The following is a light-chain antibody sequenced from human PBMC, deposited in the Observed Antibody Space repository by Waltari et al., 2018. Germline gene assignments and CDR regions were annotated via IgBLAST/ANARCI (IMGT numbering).Light chain of an antibody. CDR3: QAWDSSTALV. V-gene: IGLV3-1*01. Sequence: SYELTQPPSVSVSPGQTASNSRSGDELGDIYASWYQQKPGQSPVLVIYEDNRRPSGIPERFSGSNSGNKATLTISGTQAMDEADYYCQAWDSSTALVFGGGTKLTVL. CDR1: ELGDIY. J-gene: IGLJ3*02. CDR2: EDN.